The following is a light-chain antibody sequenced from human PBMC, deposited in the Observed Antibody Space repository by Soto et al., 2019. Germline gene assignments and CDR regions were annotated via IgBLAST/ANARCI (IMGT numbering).Light chain of an antibody. Sequence: EIVLTQSPGTLSLSPGERATLSCRASQSVSSSYLAWYQQKPGQAPRLLIYGASSRATGIPDRFSGSGSGTDFPLTISRLEPEDFEVYYCLQYGSSPLTFGGGTKVEIK. CDR3: LQYGSSPLT. V-gene: IGKV3-20*01. CDR1: QSVSSSY. CDR2: GAS. J-gene: IGKJ4*01.